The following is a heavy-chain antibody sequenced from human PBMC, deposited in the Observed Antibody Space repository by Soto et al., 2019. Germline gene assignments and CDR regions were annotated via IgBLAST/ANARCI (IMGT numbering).Heavy chain of an antibody. J-gene: IGHJ4*02. CDR1: GFTFSNAW. V-gene: IGHV3-15*01. CDR2: IKSKTDGGTT. Sequence: GGSLRLSCAASGFTFSNAWMSWVRQAPGKGLEWVGRIKSKTDGGTTDYAAPVKGRFTISRDDSKNTLYLQMNSLKTEDTAVYYCTTAPPIAAAGTFDYWGQGTLVTVSS. D-gene: IGHD6-13*01. CDR3: TTAPPIAAAGTFDY.